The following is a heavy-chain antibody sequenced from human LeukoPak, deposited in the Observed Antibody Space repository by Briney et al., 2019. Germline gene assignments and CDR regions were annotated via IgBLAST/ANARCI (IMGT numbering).Heavy chain of an antibody. J-gene: IGHJ4*02. CDR2: FWHSDST. D-gene: IGHD6-25*01. Sequence: GGSLRLSCAASGFSVSSYYMSWVRQAPGKGLEWVSVFWHSDSTYHADSVKGRFSISRDNSKNTLYLQMNSLRAEDTAVYYCARGITDYSGYDYWGQGTLVTVSS. V-gene: IGHV3-66*01. CDR3: ARGITDYSGYDY. CDR1: GFSVSSYY.